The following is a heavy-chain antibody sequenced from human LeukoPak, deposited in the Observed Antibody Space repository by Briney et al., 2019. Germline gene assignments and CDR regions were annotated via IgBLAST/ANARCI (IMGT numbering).Heavy chain of an antibody. V-gene: IGHV4-34*01. CDR3: ARDLIAYCGGDCYSWYFDL. CDR2: INHSGST. D-gene: IGHD2-21*02. CDR1: GGSFSGYY. J-gene: IGHJ2*01. Sequence: SETLSLTCAVYGGSFSGYYWSWIRQPPGKGLEWIGEINHSGSTNYNPSPKSRVTISVDTSKNQFSLKLSSVTAADTAVYYCARDLIAYCGGDCYSWYFDLWGRGTLVTVSS.